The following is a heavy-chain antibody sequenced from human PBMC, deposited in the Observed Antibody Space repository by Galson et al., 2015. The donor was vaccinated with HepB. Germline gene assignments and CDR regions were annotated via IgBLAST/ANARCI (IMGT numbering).Heavy chain of an antibody. Sequence: SLRLSCAPSGFIFGDYGMSWVRQAPGKGLEWVSGINRSGASTGYADSVKGRFTISRDNAKKSLYLQMNNLRGEDTALYYCARTEGSGNQGDYWGQGTLVTVSS. J-gene: IGHJ4*02. CDR2: INRSGAST. CDR3: ARTEGSGNQGDY. D-gene: IGHD3-10*01. CDR1: GFIFGDYG. V-gene: IGHV3-20*04.